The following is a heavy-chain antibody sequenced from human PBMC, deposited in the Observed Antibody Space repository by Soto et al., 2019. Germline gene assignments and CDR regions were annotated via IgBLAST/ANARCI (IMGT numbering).Heavy chain of an antibody. Sequence: QVQLVESGGGVAQPGRSLRLSCAASGFTFSSYGMHWVRQAPGKGLEWVAVISYDGSNKYYADSVKGRFTISRDNSKNTLYLQMNSLRAEDTAVYYCAKGYGKWEEYAFDIWGQGTMVTVSS. V-gene: IGHV3-30*18. CDR2: ISYDGSNK. CDR1: GFTFSSYG. J-gene: IGHJ3*02. CDR3: AKGYGKWEEYAFDI. D-gene: IGHD5-18*01.